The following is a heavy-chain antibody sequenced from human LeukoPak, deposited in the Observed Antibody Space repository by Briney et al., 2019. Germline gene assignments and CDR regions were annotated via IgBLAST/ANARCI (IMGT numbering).Heavy chain of an antibody. D-gene: IGHD3-22*01. CDR1: GFTFSSYA. V-gene: IGHV3-23*01. J-gene: IGHJ4*02. CDR3: AKDRGRYYDSSGYYWGYYFDS. Sequence: GGSLRLSCAASGFTFSSYAMSWVRQAPGKVLEWVSAISGSGGSTYYADSVKGRFTISRDNSKNTLYLQMNSLRAEDTAVYYCAKDRGRYYDSSGYYWGYYFDSWGQGILVTVST. CDR2: ISGSGGST.